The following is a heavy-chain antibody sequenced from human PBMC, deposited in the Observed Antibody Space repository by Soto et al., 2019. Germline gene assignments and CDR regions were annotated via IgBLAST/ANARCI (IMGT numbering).Heavy chain of an antibody. CDR1: GYTFSSYA. Sequence: QVQLVQSGAEVKKPGASVKVSCKASGYTFSSYAISWVRQAPGQGLEWMGGIIPIVGKANYAQKFQGRVTITADEFTSTAYMVHSSVRSEYTAVYYCASHGGGDYLGYWGQGTLVTVSS. CDR3: ASHGGGDYLGY. V-gene: IGHV1-69*01. J-gene: IGHJ4*02. D-gene: IGHD2-21*01. CDR2: IIPIVGKA.